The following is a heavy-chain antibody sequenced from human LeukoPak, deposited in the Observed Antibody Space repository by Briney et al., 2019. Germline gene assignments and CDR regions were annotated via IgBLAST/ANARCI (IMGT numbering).Heavy chain of an antibody. CDR1: GYTFTGYY. CDR3: ARGVYENNWFDP. D-gene: IGHD3-3*01. V-gene: IGHV1-2*02. CDR2: INPNSGGT. Sequence: ASVKVSCKAPGYTFTGYYMHWVRQAPGQGLEWIGWINPNSGGTNYAQKLQGRVTMTRDTSISTAYMELSRLRSDDTAVYYCARGVYENNWFDPWGQGTLVTVSS. J-gene: IGHJ5*02.